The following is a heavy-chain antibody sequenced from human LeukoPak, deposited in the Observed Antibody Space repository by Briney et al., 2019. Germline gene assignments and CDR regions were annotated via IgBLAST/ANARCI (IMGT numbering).Heavy chain of an antibody. V-gene: IGHV3-21*01. D-gene: IGHD5-24*01. CDR1: GFTFSSYS. J-gene: IGHJ4*02. CDR3: ALDHRDGFLDH. CDR2: ISSSSSYI. Sequence: PGGSLRLSCAASGFTFSSYSMNWVRQAPGKGLEWVSSISSSSSYIYYAGSVKGRFTISRDNAKNSLYLQMNSLRAEDTAGCYCALDHRDGFLDHWGEGPVHPVP.